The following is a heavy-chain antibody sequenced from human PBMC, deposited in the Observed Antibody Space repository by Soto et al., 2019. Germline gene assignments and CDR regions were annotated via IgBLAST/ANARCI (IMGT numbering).Heavy chain of an antibody. V-gene: IGHV4-31*03. CDR3: ARLGFYYQSLDP. CDR1: GGSISSGGYY. Sequence: PSETLSLTCTVSGGSISSGGYYWSWIRQHPGKGLEWIGYIYYSGSTYYNPSLKSRVTISVDTSKNQFSLKLSSVTAADTAVYYCARLGFYYQSLDPWGHGTLVTVS. D-gene: IGHD2-2*01. J-gene: IGHJ5*02. CDR2: IYYSGST.